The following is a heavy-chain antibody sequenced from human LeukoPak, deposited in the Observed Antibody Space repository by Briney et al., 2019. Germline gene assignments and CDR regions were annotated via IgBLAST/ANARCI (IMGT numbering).Heavy chain of an antibody. V-gene: IGHV3-66*01. CDR3: ARRGWELLRGAFDI. CDR1: GFTFSSYA. D-gene: IGHD1-26*01. Sequence: QTGGSLRLSCAASGFTFSSYAMSWVRQAPGKGLESVSVIYSGGSTYYADSVKGRFTISRDNSKNTLYLQMNSLRAEDTAVYYCARRGWELLRGAFDIWGQGTMVTVSS. J-gene: IGHJ3*02. CDR2: IYSGGST.